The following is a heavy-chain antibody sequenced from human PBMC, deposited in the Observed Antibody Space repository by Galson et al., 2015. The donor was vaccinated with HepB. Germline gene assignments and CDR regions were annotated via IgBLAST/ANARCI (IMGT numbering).Heavy chain of an antibody. Sequence: SLRLSCAASGFTFSNYGMHWVRQAPGKGLEWVAVLWYDGSNRYYVDSVKGRFTISRDNSKNTLYLQMTSLRAEDAAVYYCARGTSVYCTRATCYREGSLDYWGQGTLVTVSS. CDR2: LWYDGSNR. J-gene: IGHJ4*02. CDR3: ARGTSVYCTRATCYREGSLDY. V-gene: IGHV3-33*01. D-gene: IGHD2-2*01. CDR1: GFTFSNYG.